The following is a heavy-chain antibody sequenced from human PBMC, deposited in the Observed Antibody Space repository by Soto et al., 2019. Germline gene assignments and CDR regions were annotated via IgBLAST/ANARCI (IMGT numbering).Heavy chain of an antibody. CDR2: ISYDGSNK. CDR3: AKAQYYYDSSGYYSPIFDY. CDR1: GFTFSSYG. V-gene: IGHV3-30*18. Sequence: GGSLRLSCAASGFTFSSYGMHWVRQAPGKGLEWVAVISYDGSNKYYADSVKGRFTISRDNSKNTLYLQMNSLRAEDTAVYYCAKAQYYYDSSGYYSPIFDYWGQGTLVTVSS. D-gene: IGHD3-22*01. J-gene: IGHJ4*02.